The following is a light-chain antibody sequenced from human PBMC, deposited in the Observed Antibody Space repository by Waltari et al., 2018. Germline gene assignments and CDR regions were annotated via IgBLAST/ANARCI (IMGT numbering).Light chain of an antibody. CDR1: QSVLYSSSNQNY. CDR2: WAF. V-gene: IGKV4-1*01. Sequence: DIVMTQSPDSLAVSLGERATINCRSSQSVLYSSSNQNYLAWYQQKPGQPPKLLIYWAFTRESAVPDRVSGSGSGTDFALTINSLRAEDVAVYYCQQYYSPPQTFGQGTKLEIK. CDR3: QQYYSPPQT. J-gene: IGKJ2*01.